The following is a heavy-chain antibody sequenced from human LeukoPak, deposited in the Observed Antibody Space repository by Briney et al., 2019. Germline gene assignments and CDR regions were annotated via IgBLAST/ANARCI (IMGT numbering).Heavy chain of an antibody. CDR3: ARGPQGTAAADYYFDS. D-gene: IGHD6-13*01. Sequence: SETLSLTCTVSGGSISSYYWSWIRQPPGKGLEWIGYIYYSGSTNYNPSLKSRVTISVDTSKNQFSLRLRSVTAADTAVYYCARGPQGTAAADYYFDSWGQGTLVTVSS. CDR2: IYYSGST. J-gene: IGHJ4*02. V-gene: IGHV4-59*01. CDR1: GGSISSYY.